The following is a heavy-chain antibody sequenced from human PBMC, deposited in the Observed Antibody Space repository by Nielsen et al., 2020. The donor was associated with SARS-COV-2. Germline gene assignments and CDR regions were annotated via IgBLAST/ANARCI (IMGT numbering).Heavy chain of an antibody. V-gene: IGHV4-30-4*01. CDR2: IYYSGST. D-gene: IGHD3-22*01. J-gene: IGHJ3*02. Sequence: SETLSLTCTVSGGSISSGDYCWSWIRQPPGKGLEWIGYIYYSGSTYYNPSLKSRVTISVDTSKNQFSLKLSSVTAADTAVYYCARANQTNTMIEAFDIWGQGTMVTVSS. CDR3: ARANQTNTMIEAFDI. CDR1: GGSISSGDYC.